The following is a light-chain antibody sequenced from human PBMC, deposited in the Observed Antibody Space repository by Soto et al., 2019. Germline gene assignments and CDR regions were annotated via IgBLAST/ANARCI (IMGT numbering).Light chain of an antibody. CDR3: QQSYSTPPWT. V-gene: IGKV1-39*01. CDR2: AAS. J-gene: IGKJ1*01. Sequence: DIQMTQSPSSLSASVGARVTITCRASQGISSYLNWYQQKPGKTPKLLIYAASSLQSGVPSRFSGSGFGTDFTLAISMLQPEGFATYDCQQSYSTPPWTVGQGTKVEIK. CDR1: QGISSY.